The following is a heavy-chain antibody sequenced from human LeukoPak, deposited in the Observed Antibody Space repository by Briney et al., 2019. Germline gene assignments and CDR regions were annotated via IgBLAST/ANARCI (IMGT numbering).Heavy chain of an antibody. D-gene: IGHD3-10*01. CDR1: GFSFSSYS. V-gene: IGHV3-15*01. J-gene: IGHJ4*02. CDR3: ILDGDYYGSGTLRR. CDR2: IKSKTDGGTI. Sequence: GGSLRLSCAASGFSFSSYSMSWVRQAPGKGLEWVGRIKSKTDGGTIEYAAPVKGRFTISRDDSKNTLYLQMNSLKTEDTAVYYCILDGDYYGSGTLRRWGQGTLVTVSS.